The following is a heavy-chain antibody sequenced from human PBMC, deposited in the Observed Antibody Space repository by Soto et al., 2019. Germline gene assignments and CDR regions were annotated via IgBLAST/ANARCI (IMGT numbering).Heavy chain of an antibody. V-gene: IGHV4-59*01. D-gene: IGHD3-10*01. CDR3: VSVGRAFYYYSSGTYYIPEVSDNFDIDV. Sequence: PSETLSLTCTVAGASISSYYWSRIRQPPGKGLEWIGYIYYSGSTNYNPSLKSRVTISVDTSKNQFSLKLSSVTAADTAVYYCVSVGRAFYYYSSGTYYIPEVSDNFDIDVLGKANTVTISS. CDR1: GASISSYY. CDR2: IYYSGST. J-gene: IGHJ6*03.